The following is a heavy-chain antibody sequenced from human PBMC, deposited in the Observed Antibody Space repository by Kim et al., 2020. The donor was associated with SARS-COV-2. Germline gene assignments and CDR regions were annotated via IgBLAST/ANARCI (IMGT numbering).Heavy chain of an antibody. CDR2: IYYSGST. D-gene: IGHD1-26*01. CDR1: GGSISSSSYY. V-gene: IGHV4-39*01. J-gene: IGHJ6*02. CDR3: APGPTFPRGSYYYYGMDV. Sequence: SETLSLTCTVSGGSISSSSYYWGWIRQPPGKGLEWIGSIYYSGSTYYNPSLKSRVTISVDTSKNQFSLKLSSVTAADTAVYYCAPGPTFPRGSYYYYGMDVWGQGTTVTVSS.